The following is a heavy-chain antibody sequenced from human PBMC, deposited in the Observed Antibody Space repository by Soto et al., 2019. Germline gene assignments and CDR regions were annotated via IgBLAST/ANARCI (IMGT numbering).Heavy chain of an antibody. CDR3: ARQGTTVTFDY. D-gene: IGHD4-17*01. V-gene: IGHV4-39*01. Sequence: SETLSLTCTVSGGSISSSIYYWGWIRQPPGKGLEWIGSIYYSGSTYYNPSLKSRVTISVDTSKNQFSLKLSSVTAADTAVYYCARQGTTVTFDYWGQGTLVTVSS. CDR2: IYYSGST. CDR1: GGSISSSIYY. J-gene: IGHJ4*02.